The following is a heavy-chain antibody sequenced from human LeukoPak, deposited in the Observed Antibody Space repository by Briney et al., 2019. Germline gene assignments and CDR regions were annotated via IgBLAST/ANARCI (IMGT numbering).Heavy chain of an antibody. CDR3: ARQTPYMGSADPGDWFGP. CDR1: GGSISSYY. Sequence: PSETLSLTCTVSGGSISSYYWSWIRQPPGKGLEWIGYTYTSGSTNYNPSLKSRVTISVDTSKNQFSLKLSSVTAADTAVYYCARQTPYMGSADPGDWFGPWGQGTLVTVSS. J-gene: IGHJ5*02. CDR2: TYTSGST. V-gene: IGHV4-4*09. D-gene: IGHD3-10*01.